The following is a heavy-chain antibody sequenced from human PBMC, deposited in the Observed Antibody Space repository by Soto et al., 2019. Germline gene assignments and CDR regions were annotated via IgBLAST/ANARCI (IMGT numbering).Heavy chain of an antibody. J-gene: IGHJ6*02. D-gene: IGHD2-15*01. Sequence: GESLKISCKGSGYSFTSYWIGWVRQMPGKGLEWMGIIYPGDSDTRYSPSFQGQVTISADKSISTAYLQWSSLKASDTAMYYCARHDPDRGNPYYYYGMDVWGQGTTVTVSS. V-gene: IGHV5-51*01. CDR3: ARHDPDRGNPYYYYGMDV. CDR2: IYPGDSDT. CDR1: GYSFTSYW.